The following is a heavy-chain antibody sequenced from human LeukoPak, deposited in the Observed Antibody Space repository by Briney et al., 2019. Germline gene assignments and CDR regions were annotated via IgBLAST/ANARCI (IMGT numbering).Heavy chain of an antibody. V-gene: IGHV3-23*01. CDR2: VSDSDEDT. J-gene: IGHJ1*01. D-gene: IGHD3-22*01. Sequence: GGSLRLSCVVSGFIFSNYAMSWVRQAPGKGLEWVSSVSDSDEDTYYADSVKGRFTISRDNSKNTLYLQMNSLRAEDTAVYYCALGGGYYLEYFQHWGQGTLVTVSS. CDR1: GFIFSNYA. CDR3: ALGGGYYLEYFQH.